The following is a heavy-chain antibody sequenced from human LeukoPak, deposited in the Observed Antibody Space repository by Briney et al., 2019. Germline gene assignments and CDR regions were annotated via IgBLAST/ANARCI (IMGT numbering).Heavy chain of an antibody. V-gene: IGHV4-39*07. CDR1: GGSININNYY. Sequence: PSETLSLTCTVFGGSININNYYWAWIRQPPGKGLEWIGSIYYTGTTYYNPSLNYRVTISVDTSKNQFSLRLTSVTAADTAVYYCARDSIRVQTGTTPWGRGTLVTVSS. D-gene: IGHD1-1*01. CDR3: ARDSIRVQTGTTP. CDR2: IYYTGTT. J-gene: IGHJ5*02.